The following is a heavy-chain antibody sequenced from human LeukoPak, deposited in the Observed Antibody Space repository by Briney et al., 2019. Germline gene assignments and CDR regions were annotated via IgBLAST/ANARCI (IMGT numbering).Heavy chain of an antibody. V-gene: IGHV5-51*01. J-gene: IGHJ4*02. CDR3: ARLDGTRGGDC. Sequence: VESGKISCKGVSFTFAGYWIGWVRQMPGKGLEWMGIIYPGDSETRYSPSFEGQVTMSADMSVSTAYLQWSTLKASDSGIYYCARLDGTRGGDCWGQLTLHTVSS. CDR2: IYPGDSET. D-gene: IGHD3-16*01. CDR1: SFTFAGYW.